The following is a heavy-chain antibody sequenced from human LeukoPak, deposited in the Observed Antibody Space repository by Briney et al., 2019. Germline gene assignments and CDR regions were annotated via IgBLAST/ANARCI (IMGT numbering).Heavy chain of an antibody. J-gene: IGHJ6*02. CDR2: IYHSGST. V-gene: IGHV4-30-4*01. CDR3: ARDRYCSSTSCYSDYYYGMDV. CDR1: GGSIRSTNYY. D-gene: IGHD2-2*01. Sequence: SETLSLTCTVSGGSIRSTNYYWSWIRQDPAKGLEWIGYIYHSGSTYYNPALKSRVTISLDTSKNQFSLKLRSVTAADTAVYYCARDRYCSSTSCYSDYYYGMDVWGQGTTVTVSS.